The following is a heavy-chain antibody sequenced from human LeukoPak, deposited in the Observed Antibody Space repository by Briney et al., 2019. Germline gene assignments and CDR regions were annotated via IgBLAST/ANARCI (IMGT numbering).Heavy chain of an antibody. V-gene: IGHV1-2*06. J-gene: IGHJ4*02. CDR1: GYTFTDSF. Sequence: ASVNVSCKASGYTFTDSFMHWVRQAPGQGPEWMGRIYPNNGATNYAQKFQGRATMTSDPSLSAAYLELTRLTSDDTAVYYCAKAPPVGPTTSPDYWGQGTLVTVSS. D-gene: IGHD2-2*01. CDR3: AKAPPVGPTTSPDY. CDR2: IYPNNGAT.